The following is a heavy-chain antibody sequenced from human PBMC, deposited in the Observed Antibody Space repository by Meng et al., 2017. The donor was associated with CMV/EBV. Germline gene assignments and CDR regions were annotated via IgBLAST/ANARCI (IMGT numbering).Heavy chain of an antibody. CDR1: GFSLSTSGVG. D-gene: IGHD6-13*01. CDR3: ARIAAAGRFDY. V-gene: IGHV2-5*02. CDR2: IYWDDDK. J-gene: IGHJ4*02. Sequence: QITLKESRPTLVKPTHTLTLSCTFSGFSLSTSGVGVGWIRQPPGKALEWLALIYWDDDKRYSPSLKSRLTITKDTSKNQVVLTMTNMDPVDTATYYCARIAAAGRFDYWGQGTLVTVSS.